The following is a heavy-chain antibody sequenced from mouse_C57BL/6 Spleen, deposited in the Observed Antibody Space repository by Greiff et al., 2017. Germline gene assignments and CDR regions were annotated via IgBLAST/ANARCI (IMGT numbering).Heavy chain of an antibody. CDR3: ASGANRDVSWYFDV. Sequence: QVQLQQPGAELVKPGASVKMSCKASGYTFTSYWITWVKQRPGQGLEWIGDIYPGSGSTNYNEKFKSKATLTVDTSSSTAYMQLSSLTSEDSAVYYCASGANRDVSWYFDVWGTGTTVTVSS. J-gene: IGHJ1*03. D-gene: IGHD4-1*01. CDR1: GYTFTSYW. CDR2: IYPGSGST. V-gene: IGHV1-55*01.